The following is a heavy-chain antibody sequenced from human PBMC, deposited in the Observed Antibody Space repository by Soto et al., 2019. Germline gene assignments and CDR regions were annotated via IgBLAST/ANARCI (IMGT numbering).Heavy chain of an antibody. CDR3: ARGRPYGMDV. CDR2: SNAGNGDT. J-gene: IGHJ6*02. CDR1: GYTFSRYA. V-gene: IGHV1-3*02. Sequence: QVHLVQSGAEVKKPGASVTVSCKASGYTFSRYAIHWVRQAPGQRLKWMGWSNAGNGDTNYSQEFQVRVTITRDTSASTAYMELRSLRSEDTAVYFCARGRPYGMDVWGQGTTVTVS.